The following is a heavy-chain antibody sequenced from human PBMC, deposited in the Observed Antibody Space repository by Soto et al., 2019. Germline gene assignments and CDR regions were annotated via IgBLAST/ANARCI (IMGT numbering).Heavy chain of an antibody. CDR2: IWYDGSNK. J-gene: IGHJ1*01. Sequence: QVQLVESGGGVVQPGRSLRLSCAASGFTFSSYGMHWVRQAPGKGLEWVAIIWYDGSNKYYVDSVKGRFTISRDNSKNTLYLQMNSLRAEDTAVYYCARERVLHSRTAGFQHWGQGTLVTVSS. CDR1: GFTFSSYG. V-gene: IGHV3-33*01. CDR3: ARERVLHSRTAGFQH. D-gene: IGHD3-10*01.